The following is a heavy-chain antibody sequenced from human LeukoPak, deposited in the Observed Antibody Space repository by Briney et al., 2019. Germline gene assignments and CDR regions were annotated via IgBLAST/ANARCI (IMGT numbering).Heavy chain of an antibody. Sequence: GGSLRLSCAASGFTFDDYGMHWVRQAPGKGLEWVAVISFDGGNKVYADSVKGRVTISRDNSKNTLSLQMNSLRAEDTAVYYCVKEKGSGSYYNYQYGMDVWGQGTTVTVSS. CDR2: ISFDGGNK. V-gene: IGHV3-30*18. D-gene: IGHD3-10*01. CDR1: GFTFDDYG. J-gene: IGHJ6*02. CDR3: VKEKGSGSYYNYQYGMDV.